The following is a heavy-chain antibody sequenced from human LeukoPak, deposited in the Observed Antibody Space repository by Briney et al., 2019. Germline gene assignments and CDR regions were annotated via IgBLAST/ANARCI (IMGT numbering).Heavy chain of an antibody. J-gene: IGHJ6*02. CDR2: IYYRGST. CDR3: AREHQSMDV. Sequence: SETLSLTCTVSGGSVSSDSYYWSWVRQPPGKGLDWNGYIYYRGSTKYNPSLKSRVTISVETSKNQFSLKLSSVTAADTAVYYCAREHQSMDVWGQGTRSPSP. D-gene: IGHD2-2*01. CDR1: GGSVSSDSYY. V-gene: IGHV4-61*01.